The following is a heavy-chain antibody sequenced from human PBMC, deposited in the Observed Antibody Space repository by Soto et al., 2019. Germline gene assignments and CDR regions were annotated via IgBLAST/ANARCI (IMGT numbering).Heavy chain of an antibody. D-gene: IGHD6-13*01. CDR2: ISAYNGNT. Sequence: ASVKVSCKASGYTFTSYGISWVRQAPGQGLEWMGWISAYNGNTNYAQKLQGRVTMTTDTSTSTAYMELRSLRSDDTAVYYCAGRIVLVRQHPPYYYYYGMDVWGQGTTVTVSS. CDR3: AGRIVLVRQHPPYYYYYGMDV. V-gene: IGHV1-18*04. J-gene: IGHJ6*02. CDR1: GYTFTSYG.